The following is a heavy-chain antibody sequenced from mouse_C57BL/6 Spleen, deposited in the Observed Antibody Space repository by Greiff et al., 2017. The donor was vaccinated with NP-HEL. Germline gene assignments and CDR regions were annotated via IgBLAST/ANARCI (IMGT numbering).Heavy chain of an antibody. CDR3: ARAYWDVGYFDY. CDR1: GYSITSGYY. V-gene: IGHV3-6*01. Sequence: EVKLQESGPGLVKPSQSLSLTCSVTGYSITSGYYWNWIRQFPGNKLEWMGYISYDGSNNYNPSLKNRISITRDTSKNQFFLKLNSVTTEDTATYYCARAYWDVGYFDYWGQGTTLTVSS. D-gene: IGHD4-1*01. CDR2: ISYDGSN. J-gene: IGHJ2*01.